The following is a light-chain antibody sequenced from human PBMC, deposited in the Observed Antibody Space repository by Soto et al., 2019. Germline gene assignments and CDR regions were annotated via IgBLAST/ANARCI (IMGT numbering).Light chain of an antibody. CDR1: TSDIGSNT. V-gene: IGLV1-44*01. Sequence: QLVLTQPPSASGTPGQKITISCSGSTSDIGSNTVNWYQQVPGTAPKLLIYANNQRPSGVPDRFSGSKSGTSASLAISGLQTADEADYYCEAWDDSLNGPVFGGGTKLTVL. CDR3: EAWDDSLNGPV. J-gene: IGLJ3*02. CDR2: ANN.